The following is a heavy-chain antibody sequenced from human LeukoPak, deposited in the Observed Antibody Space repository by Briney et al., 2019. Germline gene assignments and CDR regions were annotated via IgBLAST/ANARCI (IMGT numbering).Heavy chain of an antibody. CDR2: IYYSGSI. Sequence: PSETLSLTCTVSGGSISNYHWSWIRQPPGKGLEWIGYIYYSGSINYNPSLKSRVTISLDTSKNQVSLRLSSVTAADTAVYYCARKDGDWWGQGTLVTVSS. D-gene: IGHD3-9*01. V-gene: IGHV4-59*08. J-gene: IGHJ4*02. CDR1: GGSISNYH. CDR3: ARKDGDW.